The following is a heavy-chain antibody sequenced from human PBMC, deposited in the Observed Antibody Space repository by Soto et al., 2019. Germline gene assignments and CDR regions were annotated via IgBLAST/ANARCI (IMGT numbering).Heavy chain of an antibody. J-gene: IGHJ6*02. V-gene: IGHV3-30-3*01. Sequence: PGGSLRLSCAPSVFTFISYAMHWVRQAPGKGLGWVAVISYDGSNKYYADSVKGRFTISRDNSKNTLYLQMNSLRAEDTAVYYCARAGYDFWSGYYTYYYYGMDVWGQGTTVTVSS. CDR2: ISYDGSNK. CDR3: ARAGYDFWSGYYTYYYYGMDV. D-gene: IGHD3-3*01. CDR1: VFTFISYA.